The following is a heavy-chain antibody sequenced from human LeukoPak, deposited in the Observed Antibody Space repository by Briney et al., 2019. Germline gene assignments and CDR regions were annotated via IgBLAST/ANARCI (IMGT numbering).Heavy chain of an antibody. CDR2: ISYDGSNK. D-gene: IGHD3-16*01. J-gene: IGHJ4*02. Sequence: GGSLRLSCAASGFTFSSYSVNWVRQAPGKGLEWVAVISYDGSNKYYADSVKGRFTISRDNSKNTLYLQMNSLRAEDTAVYYCARPTYDYVWGSYFWFGRYRSDFDYWGQGTLVTVSS. V-gene: IGHV3-30*03. CDR3: ARPTYDYVWGSYFWFGRYRSDFDY. CDR1: GFTFSSYS.